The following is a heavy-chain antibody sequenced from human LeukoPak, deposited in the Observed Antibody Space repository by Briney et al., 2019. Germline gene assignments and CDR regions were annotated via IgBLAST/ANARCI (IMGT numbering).Heavy chain of an antibody. D-gene: IGHD6-13*01. CDR3: ARHVSGSSWYSVMGY. CDR1: GFTFISYG. J-gene: IGHJ4*02. CDR2: IWYDGSNK. Sequence: PGGSLRLSCAASGFTFISYGMHWVRQAPGKGLEWVAGIWYDGSNKYYADSVKGRFTISRDNSKNTLYLQMHSLRAEDTAVYYCARHVSGSSWYSVMGYWGQGTLVTVSS. V-gene: IGHV3-33*01.